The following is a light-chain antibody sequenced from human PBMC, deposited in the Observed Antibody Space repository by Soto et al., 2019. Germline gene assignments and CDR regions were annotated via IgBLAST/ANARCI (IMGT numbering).Light chain of an antibody. V-gene: IGKV1-5*03. CDR1: LSVSAW. CDR3: QQSYT. Sequence: DIQLTQSPSALSASVGDRVTITCRASLSVSAWLSWYHVKPGKAPNLLIYKASILQSGVPSRFSGSASGAEFTLTISSLQPDDFGTYFCQQSYTFGQGTRLEIK. CDR2: KAS. J-gene: IGKJ5*01.